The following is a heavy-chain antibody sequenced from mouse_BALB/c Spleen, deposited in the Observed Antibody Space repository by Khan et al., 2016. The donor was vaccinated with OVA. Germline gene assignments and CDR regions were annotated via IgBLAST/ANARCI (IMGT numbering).Heavy chain of an antibody. CDR3: ASVPYYATSPCYFDY. J-gene: IGHJ2*01. V-gene: IGHV5-6-5*01. CDR2: ISSGGST. CDR1: GFTFSSYD. D-gene: IGHD1-1*01. Sequence: EVELVESGGGLVKPGGSLKLSCAASGFTFSSYDMSWVRQTPEKRLAWVASISSGGSTYYPDSVKGRFNISRDNGRNILSLQMSRLRSEDKGRSYCASVPYYATSPCYFDYWGQGTTLTVSS.